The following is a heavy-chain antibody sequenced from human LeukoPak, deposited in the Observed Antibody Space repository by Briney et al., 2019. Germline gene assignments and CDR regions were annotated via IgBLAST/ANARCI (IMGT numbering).Heavy chain of an antibody. CDR2: SSSSGSTT. CDR3: ARGPYDSYFDY. V-gene: IGHV3-48*03. D-gene: IGHD5-12*01. J-gene: IGHJ4*02. CDR1: GFTFSSYA. Sequence: GGSLRLSCAASGFTFSSYAMNWVRQAPGKGLEWVSYSSSSGSTTYYADSVKGRFSISRDNAKNSLYLQMNSLRAEDTAVYYCARGPYDSYFDYWGQGTLVTVSS.